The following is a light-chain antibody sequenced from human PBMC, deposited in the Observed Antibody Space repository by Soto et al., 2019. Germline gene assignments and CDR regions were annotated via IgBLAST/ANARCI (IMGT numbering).Light chain of an antibody. V-gene: IGLV2-8*01. CDR1: SSDVGGYNY. CDR2: EVS. CDR3: SSFAGKNNLV. J-gene: IGLJ2*01. Sequence: QSALTQPPSASGSPGQSVTISCTGTSSDVGGYNYVSWYQQHPGKAPKLMISEVSKRPSGVPDRFSGSKSGNTASLTVSGLQAEDDADYYCSSFAGKNNLVFGGGTKLTVL.